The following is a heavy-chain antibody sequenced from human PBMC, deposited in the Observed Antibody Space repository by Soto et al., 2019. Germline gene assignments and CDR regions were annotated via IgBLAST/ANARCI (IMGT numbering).Heavy chain of an antibody. CDR1: GYSFIGYY. D-gene: IGHD2-21*02. J-gene: IGHJ5*02. V-gene: IGHV1-2*02. CDR2: INPKSGVT. CDR3: ARGDVNWFDP. Sequence: ASVKVSCKASGYSFIGYYMHWVRQAPGQGLEWMGWINPKSGVTNYAQKFQGRVTMTGDTSITTAYMELSSLRSDDTAVYYCARGDVNWFDPWGQGTLVTVPS.